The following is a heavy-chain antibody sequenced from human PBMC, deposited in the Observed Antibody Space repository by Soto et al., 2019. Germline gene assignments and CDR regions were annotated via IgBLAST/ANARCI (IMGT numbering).Heavy chain of an antibody. V-gene: IGHV3-48*01. CDR2: ISSSSSTI. D-gene: IGHD3-10*01. CDR3: ARVLGGAYYYYYMDV. J-gene: IGHJ6*03. CDR1: GFTFSSYS. Sequence: GGSLRLSCAASGFTFSSYSMNWVRQAPGKGLEWVSYISSSSSTIYYADSVKGRFTISRDNAKNSLYLQMNSLRAEDTAVYYCARVLGGAYYYYYMDVWGKGTTVTVSS.